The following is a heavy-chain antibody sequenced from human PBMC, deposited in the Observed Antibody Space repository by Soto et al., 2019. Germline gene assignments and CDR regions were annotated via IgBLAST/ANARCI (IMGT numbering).Heavy chain of an antibody. D-gene: IGHD6-6*01. Sequence: QVQLVESGGGVVQPGRSLRLSCAASGFTFSSYAMPWVRQAPGKGLEWVAVISYDGSNKYYADSVKGRFTISRDNSKNTLYLQMHSLIAEDTAVYHCARDHSSYYFDYWGQGTLVTVSS. CDR1: GFTFSSYA. CDR2: ISYDGSNK. V-gene: IGHV3-30-3*01. J-gene: IGHJ4*02. CDR3: ARDHSSYYFDY.